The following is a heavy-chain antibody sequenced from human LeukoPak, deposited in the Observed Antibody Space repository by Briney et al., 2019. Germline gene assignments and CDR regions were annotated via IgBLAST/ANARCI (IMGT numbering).Heavy chain of an antibody. J-gene: IGHJ4*02. Sequence: SETLSLTCTVSGGSISSYYWSWIRQPPGKGLEWIGYIYYSGSTNYNPSLKSRVTISVDTSKSQFSLKLSSVTAADTAVYYCARVFPFTIFDWGQGTLVTVSS. D-gene: IGHD3-3*01. CDR2: IYYSGST. V-gene: IGHV4-59*01. CDR1: GGSISSYY. CDR3: ARVFPFTIFD.